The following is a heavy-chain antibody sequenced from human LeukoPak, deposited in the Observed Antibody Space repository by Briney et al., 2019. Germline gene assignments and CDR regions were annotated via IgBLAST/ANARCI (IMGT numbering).Heavy chain of an antibody. CDR3: ARSPPPYYYGSGSSVNYFDY. CDR2: IYYSGST. D-gene: IGHD3-10*01. V-gene: IGHV4-59*01. J-gene: IGHJ4*02. Sequence: GSLRLSCAASGFTFTNAWMSWVRQAPGKGLEWIGYIYYSGSTNYNPSLKSRVTISVDTSKNQFSLRLSSVTAADTAVYYCARSPPPYYYGSGSSVNYFDYWGQGTLVTVSS. CDR1: GFTFTNAW.